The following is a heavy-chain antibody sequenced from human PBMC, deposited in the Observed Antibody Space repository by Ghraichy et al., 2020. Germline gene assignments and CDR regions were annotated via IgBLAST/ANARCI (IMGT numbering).Heavy chain of an antibody. J-gene: IGHJ4*02. Sequence: GGSLRLSCAASGFTFSSYAMSWVRRAPGKGLEWVSAISGSGGSTYYADSVKGRFTISRDNSKNTLYLQMNSLRAEDTAVYYCAKEARYSSSWYLSFWGYYFDYWGQGTLVTVSS. CDR2: ISGSGGST. CDR3: AKEARYSSSWYLSFWGYYFDY. D-gene: IGHD6-13*01. V-gene: IGHV3-23*01. CDR1: GFTFSSYA.